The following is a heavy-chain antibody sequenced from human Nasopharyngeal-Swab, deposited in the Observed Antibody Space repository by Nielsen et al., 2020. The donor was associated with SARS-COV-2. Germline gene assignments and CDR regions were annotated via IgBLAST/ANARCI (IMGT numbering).Heavy chain of an antibody. J-gene: IGHJ4*02. Sequence: ASVQVSCKASGYIFITYAILWVRQAPGQRLEWMGWINNRNVQTEYSQKFQGRVTITRDTSASTVYMELSSLRSEDTAVYYCARDSGRDWCGQDYWGQGTLVTVSS. V-gene: IGHV1-3*04. CDR2: INNRNVQT. CDR3: ARDSGRDWCGQDY. D-gene: IGHD3/OR15-3a*01. CDR1: GYIFITYA.